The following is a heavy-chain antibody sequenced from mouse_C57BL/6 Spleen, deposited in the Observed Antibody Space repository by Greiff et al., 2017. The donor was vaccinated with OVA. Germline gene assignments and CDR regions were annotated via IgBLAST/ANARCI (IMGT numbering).Heavy chain of an antibody. D-gene: IGHD1-1*01. CDR2: INYDGSST. Sequence: EVMLVESEGGLVQPGSSMKLSCTASGFTFSDYYMAWVRQVPEKGLEWVANINYDGSSTYYLDSLKSRFIISRDNAKNILYLQMSSLKSEYTATYYCARADYYGSYWYFDVWGTGTTVTVSS. CDR1: GFTFSDYY. CDR3: ARADYYGSYWYFDV. V-gene: IGHV5-16*01. J-gene: IGHJ1*03.